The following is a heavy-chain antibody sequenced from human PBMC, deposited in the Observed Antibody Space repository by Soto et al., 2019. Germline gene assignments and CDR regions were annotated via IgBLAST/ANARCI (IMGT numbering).Heavy chain of an antibody. CDR3: ARNWFSVAGRFHFDY. Sequence: SSATLSLTXTVSGGSINTYYWSWIPQPPGKGLELIGYVDYSGNSDSSPSLKSRVTISIDTSKKQVSLKLNSVTAADTAVYHCARNWFSVAGRFHFDYWGQGIPVTVSS. CDR2: VDYSGNS. J-gene: IGHJ4*02. CDR1: GGSINTYY. V-gene: IGHV4-59*01. D-gene: IGHD6-19*01.